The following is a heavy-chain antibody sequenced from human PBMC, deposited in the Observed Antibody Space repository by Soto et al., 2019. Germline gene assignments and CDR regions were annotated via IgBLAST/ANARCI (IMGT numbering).Heavy chain of an antibody. Sequence: SETLSLTCTVSGGSISSSSYYWGWIRQPPGKGLEWIGSIYYSGSTYYNPSLKSRVTISVDTSKNQFSLKLSSVTAADTAVYYCARVGEATILHYYYYGMDVWGQGTTVTV. D-gene: IGHD5-12*01. CDR1: GGSISSSSYY. CDR2: IYYSGST. CDR3: ARVGEATILHYYYYGMDV. V-gene: IGHV4-39*01. J-gene: IGHJ6*02.